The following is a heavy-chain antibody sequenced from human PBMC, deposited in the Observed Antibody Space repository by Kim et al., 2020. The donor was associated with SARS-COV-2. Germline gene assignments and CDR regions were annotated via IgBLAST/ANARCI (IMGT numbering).Heavy chain of an antibody. CDR2: MNPNSGNT. D-gene: IGHD3-9*01. V-gene: IGHV1-8*01. CDR1: GYTFTSYD. Sequence: ASVKVSCKASGYTFTSYDINWVRQATGQGLEWMGWMNPNSGNTGYAQKFQGRVTMTRNTSISTAYMELSSLRSEDTAVYYCALKPLRYFDWFPSVGMDVWGQGTTVTVSS. CDR3: ALKPLRYFDWFPSVGMDV. J-gene: IGHJ6*02.